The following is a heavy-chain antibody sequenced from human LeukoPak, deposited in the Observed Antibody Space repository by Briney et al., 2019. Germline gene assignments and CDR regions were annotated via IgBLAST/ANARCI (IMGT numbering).Heavy chain of an antibody. CDR1: GYTFTSFC. CDR2: IGAYNGNT. J-gene: IGHJ4*02. CDR3: ASYYYDSSGKRGFDY. Sequence: GASVKVSCKASGYTFTSFCISWVRQAPGQGLEWMGWIGAYNGNTNYAQKLQGRVTMTTDTSTSTAYMELRSLRSDDTAVYYCASYYYDSSGKRGFDYWGQGTLVTVSS. D-gene: IGHD3-22*01. V-gene: IGHV1-18*01.